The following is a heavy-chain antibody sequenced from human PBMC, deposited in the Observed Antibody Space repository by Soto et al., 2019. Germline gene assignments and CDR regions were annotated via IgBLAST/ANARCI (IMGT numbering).Heavy chain of an antibody. J-gene: IGHJ4*02. D-gene: IGHD3-3*01. Sequence: GSLSLPCAGPGFTFSSYAMSWVLQAPGKGLEWVSAISGRGGSTYYADSAKGRFTISRDNSKNTLYLQMNSLRAEDTAVYYCTRPGVIMTTMDYFDYWGQGTLVTVSS. CDR2: ISGRGGST. CDR1: GFTFSSYA. V-gene: IGHV3-23*01. CDR3: TRPGVIMTTMDYFDY.